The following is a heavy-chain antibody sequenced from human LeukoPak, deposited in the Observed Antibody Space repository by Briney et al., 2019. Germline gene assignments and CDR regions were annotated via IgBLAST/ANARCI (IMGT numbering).Heavy chain of an antibody. V-gene: IGHV3-74*01. CDR3: SRGPGVAGRFFVGDQ. CDR1: GLTFSSHW. CDR2: SNSDGSST. Sequence: GGSLRLSCAASGLTFSSHWMHWVRQAPGKGLVWVSRSNSDGSSTSYGDSVKGRFTISRDYAKNTLYLQMNSLRAEDTAVYYCSRGPGVAGRFFVGDQWGQGTLVTVSS. D-gene: IGHD3-10*01. J-gene: IGHJ4*02.